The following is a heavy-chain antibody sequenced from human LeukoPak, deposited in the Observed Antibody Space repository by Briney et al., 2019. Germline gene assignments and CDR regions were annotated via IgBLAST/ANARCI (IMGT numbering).Heavy chain of an antibody. D-gene: IGHD3-16*02. CDR2: ISGSGGST. CDR3: AKDQGVYDYVWGSYRYSPFDY. V-gene: IGHV3-23*01. J-gene: IGHJ4*02. CDR1: GSTFSSYA. Sequence: GGSLRLSCAASGSTFSSYAMSWVRQAPGKGLEWVSAISGSGGSTYYADSVKGRFTISRDNSKNTLYLQMNSLRAEDTAVYYCAKDQGVYDYVWGSYRYSPFDYWGQGTLVTVSS.